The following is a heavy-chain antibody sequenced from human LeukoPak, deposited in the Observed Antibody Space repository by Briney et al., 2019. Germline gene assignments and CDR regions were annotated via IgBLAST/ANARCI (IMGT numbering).Heavy chain of an antibody. J-gene: IGHJ3*02. CDR2: ISSSSSYI. V-gene: IGHV3-21*01. D-gene: IGHD1-26*01. CDR1: GFTFSSYS. CDR3: AGRRIVGATKDAFDI. Sequence: PGGSLRLSCAASGFTFSSYSMNWVRQAPGKGLEWVSSISSSSSYIYYADSVKGRFTISRDNAKNSLYLQMNSLRAEDTAVYYCAGRRIVGATKDAFDIWGQGTMVTASS.